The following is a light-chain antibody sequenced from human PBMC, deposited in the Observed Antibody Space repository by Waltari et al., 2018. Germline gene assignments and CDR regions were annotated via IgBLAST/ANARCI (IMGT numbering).Light chain of an antibody. V-gene: IGKV1-39*01. CDR2: YAN. CDR1: QGISSY. J-gene: IGKJ1*01. CDR3: QQGNSNPPT. Sequence: DIQMSQLPSSLSASVGDRVTITCRASQGISSYLNWYQQKPGKAPKLLIYYANSLASGVPSRFSGSGSGTEFTLTISSLQPEDFATYYCQQGNSNPPTFGQGTKVEIK.